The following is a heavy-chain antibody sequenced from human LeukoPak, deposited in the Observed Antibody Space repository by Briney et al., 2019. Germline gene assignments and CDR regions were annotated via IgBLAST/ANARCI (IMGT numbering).Heavy chain of an antibody. D-gene: IGHD2-21*02. J-gene: IGHJ3*02. CDR3: ARLYVVVTAIQGAFDI. CDR2: ISAYNGNT. CDR1: GYTFTSYG. V-gene: IGHV1-18*01. Sequence: ASVKVSCKASGYTFTSYGISWVRQAPGQGLEWMGWISAYNGNTNYAQKLQGRVTMTTDTSTSTAYMELRSLRSEDTAVYYCARLYVVVTAIQGAFDIWGQGTMVTVSS.